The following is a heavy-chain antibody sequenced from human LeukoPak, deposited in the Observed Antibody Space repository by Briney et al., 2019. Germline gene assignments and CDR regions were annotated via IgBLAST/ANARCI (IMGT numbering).Heavy chain of an antibody. D-gene: IGHD6-13*01. CDR3: ARGRSEYSSSWARRYYYMDV. CDR1: GFTFSSYW. V-gene: IGHV3-7*03. Sequence: GGSLRLSCAASGFTFSSYWMSWVRQAPGKGLEGVANIKQDGSEKYYVDSVKGRFTISRDNAKNSLYLQMNSLRAEDTAVYYCARGRSEYSSSWARRYYYMDVWGKGTTVTVSS. CDR2: IKQDGSEK. J-gene: IGHJ6*03.